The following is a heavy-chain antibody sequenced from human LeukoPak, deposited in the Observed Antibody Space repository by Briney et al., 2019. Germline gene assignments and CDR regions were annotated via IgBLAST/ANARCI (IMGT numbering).Heavy chain of an antibody. Sequence: PGGSLRLSCAASGFTFSDHYTDWVRPAPGKGLEWVGRSRNRINTEYAASVKGRFTISRDDSKNSLYLEMNSLKTEDTAVYFCARAKSLVAMDVWGKGTTVTVSS. CDR1: GFTFSDHY. CDR2: SRNRINT. J-gene: IGHJ6*03. CDR3: ARAKSLVAMDV. V-gene: IGHV3-72*01.